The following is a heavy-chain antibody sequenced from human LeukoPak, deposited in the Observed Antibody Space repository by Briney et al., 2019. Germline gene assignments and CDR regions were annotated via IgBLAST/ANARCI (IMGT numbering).Heavy chain of an antibody. J-gene: IGHJ6*03. D-gene: IGHD3-10*01. V-gene: IGHV4-39*07. CDR3: ARTTTVRGTYYMDV. CDR1: GVSISTSNYY. Sequence: PSETLSLTCTVSGVSISTSNYYWGWIGQPPGKGLEWIGNIFYSGSTYYSPSLRSRVTISGDTSKNQYSLKLSSVTAADTAVYYCARTTTVRGTYYMDVWGKGTTVTISS. CDR2: IFYSGST.